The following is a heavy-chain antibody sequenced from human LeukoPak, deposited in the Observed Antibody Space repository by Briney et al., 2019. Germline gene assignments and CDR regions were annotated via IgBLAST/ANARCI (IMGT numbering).Heavy chain of an antibody. J-gene: IGHJ4*02. CDR3: ARSTYCSGGSRYSGVVDY. CDR2: IYSGGST. Sequence: GGSLRLSCAASGFTVSSNSMSWVRRAPGKGLECLSVIYSGGSTYYADSVKGRFTLSRDNSKNMLYLQMNSLRAEDTAVYYCARSTYCSGGSRYSGVVDYWGQGTLVTVSS. D-gene: IGHD2-15*01. V-gene: IGHV3-53*01. CDR1: GFTVSSNS.